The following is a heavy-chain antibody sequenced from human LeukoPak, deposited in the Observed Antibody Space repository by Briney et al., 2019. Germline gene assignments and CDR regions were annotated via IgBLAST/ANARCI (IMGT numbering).Heavy chain of an antibody. J-gene: IGHJ4*02. CDR2: ISGSGGST. Sequence: GASLRLSCAASGFTFSSYAMSWVRQAPGKELEWVSAISGSGGSTYYADSVKGRFTISRDNSKNTLYLQMNSLRAEDTAVYYCAKDWVRYYDSSGYFDYWGQGTLVTVSS. CDR1: GFTFSSYA. D-gene: IGHD3-22*01. CDR3: AKDWVRYYDSSGYFDY. V-gene: IGHV3-23*01.